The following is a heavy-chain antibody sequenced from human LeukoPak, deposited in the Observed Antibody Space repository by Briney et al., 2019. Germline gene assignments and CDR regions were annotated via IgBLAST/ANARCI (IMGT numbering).Heavy chain of an antibody. CDR3: ARGSVIAISY. D-gene: IGHD2-21*01. J-gene: IGHJ4*02. CDR1: GGSFSGYY. Sequence: PSETLSLTCAVYGGSFSGYYWSWIRQPPGKGLEWIGEINHSGSTNYNPSLKSRVTISVDTSKNQFSLKLSSVTAADTAVCYCARGSVIAISYWGQGTLVTVSS. V-gene: IGHV4-34*01. CDR2: INHSGST.